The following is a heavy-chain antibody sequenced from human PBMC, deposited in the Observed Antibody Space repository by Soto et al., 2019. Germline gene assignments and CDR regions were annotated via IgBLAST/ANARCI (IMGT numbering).Heavy chain of an antibody. Sequence: EVQLLESGGGLVPPGGSLRLSCAASGFTFSSYAMSWVRQAPGKGLEWVSAISGSGGSTYYADSVKGRFTISRDNSKNTLYLQMNSLRAEDTAVYYCAKPRDVDTAMAGNWGQGTLVTVSS. J-gene: IGHJ4*02. CDR3: AKPRDVDTAMAGN. D-gene: IGHD5-18*01. CDR1: GFTFSSYA. V-gene: IGHV3-23*01. CDR2: ISGSGGST.